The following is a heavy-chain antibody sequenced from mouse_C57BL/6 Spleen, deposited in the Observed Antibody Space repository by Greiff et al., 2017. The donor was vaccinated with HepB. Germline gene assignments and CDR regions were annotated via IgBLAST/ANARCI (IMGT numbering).Heavy chain of an antibody. Sequence: EVQLQQSGPELVKPGASVKISCKASGYTFTDYYMNWVKQSHGKSLEWIGDINPNNGGTSYNQKFKGKATLTVDKSSSTAYMELRSLTSEDSAVYYCARWGQLRLMDYWGQGTTLTVSS. J-gene: IGHJ2*01. V-gene: IGHV1-26*01. CDR2: INPNNGGT. CDR1: GYTFTDYY. CDR3: ARWGQLRLMDY. D-gene: IGHD3-2*02.